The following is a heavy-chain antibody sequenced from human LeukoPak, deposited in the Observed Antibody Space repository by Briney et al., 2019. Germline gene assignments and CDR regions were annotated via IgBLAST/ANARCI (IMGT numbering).Heavy chain of an antibody. CDR1: GGSISSNSYY. J-gene: IGHJ4*02. CDR2: IQYSGST. V-gene: IGHV4-61*05. CDR3: ARAVGTSRNFFDY. D-gene: IGHD4-23*01. Sequence: SETLSLTCAVPGGSISSNSYYWGWIRQPPGKGLEWIGYIQYSGSTNYNPSLKSRVTISVDTSKNQFSLKLSSVTAADTAVYYCARAVGTSRNFFDYWGQGTLVTVSS.